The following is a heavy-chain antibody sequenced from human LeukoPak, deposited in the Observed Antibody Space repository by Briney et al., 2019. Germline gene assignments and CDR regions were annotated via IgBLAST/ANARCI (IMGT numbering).Heavy chain of an antibody. Sequence: SETLSLTCNVSGGSINPYYWSWIRQPPGKGLEWIGYIFYTGSTYYTPSLKSRLTMSVDTFKNEFSLKLTSVTAADTAVYYCARHPSASGDSFDIWGQGRLVTVSS. V-gene: IGHV4-59*08. CDR2: IFYTGST. D-gene: IGHD6-25*01. CDR3: ARHPSASGDSFDI. CDR1: GGSINPYY. J-gene: IGHJ3*02.